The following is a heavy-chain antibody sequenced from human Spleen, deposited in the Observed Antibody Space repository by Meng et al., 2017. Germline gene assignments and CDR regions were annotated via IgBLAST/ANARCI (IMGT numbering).Heavy chain of an antibody. V-gene: IGHV1-3*01. CDR2: IIPGNGYA. CDR3: ARDNGGGHFGNWFDP. Sequence: QVQFVQSGAEVKKLGASLKISCKASGYMFTTFAIHWVRQAPGQRLQWMGWIIPGNGYAEYSPKFQGRVTFTRDTSANTVFLELSSLTYDDTAVYYCARDNGGGHFGNWFDPWGQGTLVTVSS. D-gene: IGHD2-8*01. J-gene: IGHJ5*02. CDR1: GYMFTTFA.